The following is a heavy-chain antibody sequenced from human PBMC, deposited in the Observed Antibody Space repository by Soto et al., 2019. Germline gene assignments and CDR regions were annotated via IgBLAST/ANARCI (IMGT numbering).Heavy chain of an antibody. CDR3: ARGGWTTYYSPFFDY. V-gene: IGHV2-5*02. J-gene: IGHJ4*02. D-gene: IGHD3-10*01. Sequence: QITLKESGPTLVNPTQTLTLTCTFSGFSLSTSGVGVGWIRQPPGKALEWLALIYWDDDKRYSPSLKSRLTITKDTSKTQVVLTLTKLDTVDTATYYCARGGWTTYYSPFFDYWGQGTLVTVSS. CDR1: GFSLSTSGVG. CDR2: IYWDDDK.